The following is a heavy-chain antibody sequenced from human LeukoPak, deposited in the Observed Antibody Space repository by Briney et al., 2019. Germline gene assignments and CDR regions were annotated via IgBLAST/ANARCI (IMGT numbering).Heavy chain of an antibody. J-gene: IGHJ4*02. D-gene: IGHD6-13*01. Sequence: GSLRLSCAASGFTFSSYSMNWVRQAPGKGLEWVSYISSSSSTIYYADSVKGRFTISRDNAKNSLYLQMNSLRAEDTAVYYCARSQYSSSWYANDYWGQGTLVTVSS. CDR2: ISSSSSTI. CDR3: ARSQYSSSWYANDY. V-gene: IGHV3-48*01. CDR1: GFTFSSYS.